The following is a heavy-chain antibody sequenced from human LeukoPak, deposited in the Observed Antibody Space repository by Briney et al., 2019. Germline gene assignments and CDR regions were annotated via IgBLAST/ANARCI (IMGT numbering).Heavy chain of an antibody. V-gene: IGHV3-48*03. CDR3: ARAYSSGWYNWFDP. J-gene: IGHJ5*02. CDR2: ISSSGSTI. D-gene: IGHD6-19*01. Sequence: GGSLRLSCAASGFTFSSYEMNWVRQAPGKGLEWVSYISSSGSTIYYADSVKGRFTISRDNAKNSLYLQMNSLRAEDTAVYYCARAYSSGWYNWFDPWGQGTLVTVSS. CDR1: GFTFSSYE.